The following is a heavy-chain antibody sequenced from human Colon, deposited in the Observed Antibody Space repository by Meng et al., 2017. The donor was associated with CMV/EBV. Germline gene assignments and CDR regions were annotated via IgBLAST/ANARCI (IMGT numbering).Heavy chain of an antibody. J-gene: IGHJ4*02. D-gene: IGHD6-19*01. Sequence: ASVKVSCKASGNTPPGYAMYWVRQAPGQGLEWLGWVNPDIKTARYSQKFEGRATMTTDSSTNTVYMDLIGLTSEDTAVYYCARGPRSGWQPDWGQGTLVTVSS. CDR3: ARGPRSGWQPD. V-gene: IGHV1-8*01. CDR1: GNTPPGYA. CDR2: VNPDIKTA.